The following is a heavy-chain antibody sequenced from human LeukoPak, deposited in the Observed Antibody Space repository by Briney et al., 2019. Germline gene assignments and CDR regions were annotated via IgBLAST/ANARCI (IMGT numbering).Heavy chain of an antibody. J-gene: IGHJ6*03. CDR3: ARGVGNYDYVWGSKHNYFYYMDV. V-gene: IGHV4-34*01. CDR1: GGSFSGYY. Sequence: SETLSLTCAVYGGSFSGYYWSWIRQPPGKGLEWIGEISHSGSTNYNPSLKSRVTISVDTSKNQFSLKLSSVTAADTAVYYCARGVGNYDYVWGSKHNYFYYMDVWGKGTTVTVSS. CDR2: ISHSGST. D-gene: IGHD3-16*01.